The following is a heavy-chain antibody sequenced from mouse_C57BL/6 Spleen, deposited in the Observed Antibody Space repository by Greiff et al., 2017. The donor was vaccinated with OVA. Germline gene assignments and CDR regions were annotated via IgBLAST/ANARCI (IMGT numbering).Heavy chain of an antibody. CDR1: GYTFTGYW. CDR3: ASPPGWFAY. V-gene: IGHV1-9*01. Sequence: VQLQESGAELMKPGASVKLSCKATGYTFTGYWIEWVKQRPGPGLEWIGEILPGSGSTNYNEKFKGKATFTADTYSNTAYMQLSSRTTEVSVIYYCASPPGWFAYWGQGTLVTVSA. J-gene: IGHJ3*01. CDR2: ILPGSGST.